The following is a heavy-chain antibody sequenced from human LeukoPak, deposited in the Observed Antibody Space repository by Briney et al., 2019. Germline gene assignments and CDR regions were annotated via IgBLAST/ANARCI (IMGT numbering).Heavy chain of an antibody. CDR3: ARDPPYCGGDCYSGVFDV. CDR1: GFTLSSYA. V-gene: IGHV3-64*01. D-gene: IGHD2-21*02. J-gene: IGHJ3*01. CDR2: ISRSGDGT. Sequence: GGSLRLSCAASGFTLSSYAMHWVRQAPGKGLEYVSAISRSGDGTYYANSVKGRFTISRDTSKNTLFLQMGSLRREDTAVYYCARDPPYCGGDCYSGVFDVWGQGTMVTVSS.